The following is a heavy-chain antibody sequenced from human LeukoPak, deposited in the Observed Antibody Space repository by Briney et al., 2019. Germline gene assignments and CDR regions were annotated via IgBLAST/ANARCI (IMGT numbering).Heavy chain of an antibody. CDR1: GGSLSGHF. J-gene: IGHJ4*02. CDR2: IHSSGST. D-gene: IGHD3-9*01. Sequence: SETLSLTCTVSGGSLSGHFWSWFRRPPGKGLENIGYIHSSGSTSYNPSYKSRVTVSLEMSKNQFSLSLSSVTAADTAVYYCARDPGDTDWYNFDFWGQGILVTVSS. V-gene: IGHV4-59*11. CDR3: ARDPGDTDWYNFDF.